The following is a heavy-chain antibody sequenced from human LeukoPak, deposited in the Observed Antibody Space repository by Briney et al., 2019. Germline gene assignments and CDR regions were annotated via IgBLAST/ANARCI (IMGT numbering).Heavy chain of an antibody. Sequence: GASVKVSCKASGYTFTSYAKHWVRQAPGQRLEWMGWINAGNGNTKYSQKFQGRVTITRDTSASTAYMELSSLRSEDTAVYYCARDSDLFGDGYNTDRFDYWGQGTLVTVSS. D-gene: IGHD5-24*01. CDR2: INAGNGNT. J-gene: IGHJ4*02. CDR1: GYTFTSYA. V-gene: IGHV1-3*01. CDR3: ARDSDLFGDGYNTDRFDY.